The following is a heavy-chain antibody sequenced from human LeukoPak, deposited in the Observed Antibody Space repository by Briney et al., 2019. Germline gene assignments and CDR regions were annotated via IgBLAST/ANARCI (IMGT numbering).Heavy chain of an antibody. V-gene: IGHV3-7*01. Sequence: GGSLRPSCAASGFTFSSYWMSWVRQAPGKGLEWVANIKQDGSEKYYVDSVKGRFTISRDNAKNSLYLQMNSLRAEDTAVYYCARDLSPMVRGVLWFDPWGQGTLVTVSS. CDR1: GFTFSSYW. D-gene: IGHD3-10*01. J-gene: IGHJ5*02. CDR2: IKQDGSEK. CDR3: ARDLSPMVRGVLWFDP.